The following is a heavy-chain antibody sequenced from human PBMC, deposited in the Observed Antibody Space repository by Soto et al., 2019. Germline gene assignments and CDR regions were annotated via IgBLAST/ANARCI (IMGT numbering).Heavy chain of an antibody. CDR2: IKPDGSER. CDR3: ARGNWNYYYGFDV. Sequence: GGSLRLSCAASEFTFDKYYMTWVRQAPGKGPEWVANIKPDGSERYYVDSVKGRFTISRDNANNSLYLQMNSLRAEDTAVYFCARGNWNYYYGFDVWGQGTTVTVSS. J-gene: IGHJ6*02. V-gene: IGHV3-7*01. D-gene: IGHD1-20*01. CDR1: EFTFDKYY.